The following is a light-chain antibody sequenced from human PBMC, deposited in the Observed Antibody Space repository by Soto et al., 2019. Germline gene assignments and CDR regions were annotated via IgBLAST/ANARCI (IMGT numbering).Light chain of an antibody. CDR1: SDSVSTDNH. V-gene: IGLV8-61*01. Sequence: QTVVTQEPSFSVSPGGTVTLTCGLNSDSVSTDNHPSWYQQTPGQAPRTLIHNTNTRSSGVPDRFSGSILGNKAALTIVGAQEDDEYDYYCVLYIPSGVWLFGGGTKLTVL. J-gene: IGLJ3*02. CDR3: VLYIPSGVWL. CDR2: NTN.